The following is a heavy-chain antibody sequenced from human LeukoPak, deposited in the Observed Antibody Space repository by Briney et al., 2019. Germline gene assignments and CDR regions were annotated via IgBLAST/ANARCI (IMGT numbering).Heavy chain of an antibody. V-gene: IGHV3-48*03. J-gene: IGHJ6*02. CDR3: ARVYCSGGSCYSVVYYYYGMDV. CDR2: ISSSGRTT. CDR1: GFTFSSYE. D-gene: IGHD2-15*01. Sequence: GGSLRLSCAASGFTFSSYEMNWVRQAPGKGPEWVSYISSSGRTTYYADSVKGRFTISRDNAKNSLYLEMKSLRAEDTAVYYCARVYCSGGSCYSVVYYYYGMDVWGQGTTVTVSS.